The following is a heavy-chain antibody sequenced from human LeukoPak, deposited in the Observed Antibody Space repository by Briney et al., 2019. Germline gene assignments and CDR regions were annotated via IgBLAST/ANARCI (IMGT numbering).Heavy chain of an antibody. CDR1: GGSISSDY. Sequence: SETLSVTCTVSGGSISSDYWSCIRQPAGKGLERIGGIYTSGSTNYNPSLKSRVTMSVDTSKNQFSLKLSSVTAADTAVYYCARVSNLRTGSLVFDYWGRGTLVTVSS. J-gene: IGHJ4*02. CDR2: IYTSGST. V-gene: IGHV4-4*07. D-gene: IGHD3-16*02. CDR3: ARVSNLRTGSLVFDY.